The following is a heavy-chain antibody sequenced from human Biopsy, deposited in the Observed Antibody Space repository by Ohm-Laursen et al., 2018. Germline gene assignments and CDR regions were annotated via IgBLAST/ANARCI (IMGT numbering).Heavy chain of an antibody. CDR1: GGTFSNYG. CDR2: NIPILGTG. J-gene: IGHJ1*01. Sequence: ASVKVSCKAPGGTFSNYGVNWVRQAPGQGLEWLGGNIPILGTGNYAQKFQDRVTVAADTSTSTATMELRSLRSDDTAVYYCATKLTGYFHHWGQGTLVIVSS. V-gene: IGHV1-69*06. CDR3: ATKLTGYFHH. D-gene: IGHD3-9*01.